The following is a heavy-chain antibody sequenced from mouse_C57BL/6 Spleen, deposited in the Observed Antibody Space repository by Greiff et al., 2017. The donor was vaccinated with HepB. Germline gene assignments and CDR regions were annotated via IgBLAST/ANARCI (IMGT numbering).Heavy chain of an antibody. CDR3: ARTARIKY. Sequence: EVQLQESGPGLVKPSQSLSLTCTVTGYSITSGYGWNWIRQFPGNKLEWMGYISYSGSTNYKPSLKSRISITRDTSKNQFFLHLNSVTTEDTATYYCARTARIKYWGQGTTLTVSS. V-gene: IGHV3-2*02. D-gene: IGHD1-2*01. CDR2: ISYSGST. CDR1: GYSITSGYG. J-gene: IGHJ2*01.